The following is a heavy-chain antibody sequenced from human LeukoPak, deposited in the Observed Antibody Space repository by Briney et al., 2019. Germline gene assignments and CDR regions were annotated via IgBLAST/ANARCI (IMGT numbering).Heavy chain of an antibody. CDR2: IIPIFGTA. Sequence: SVKVSCKASGYTFTSYGISWVRQAPGQGLEWMGGIIPIFGTANYAQKFQGRVTITADESTSTAYMELSSLRSEDTAVYYCARFSRYYDSRDDPFDYWGQGTLVTVSS. CDR3: ARFSRYYDSRDDPFDY. CDR1: GYTFTSYG. V-gene: IGHV1-69*13. D-gene: IGHD3-22*01. J-gene: IGHJ4*02.